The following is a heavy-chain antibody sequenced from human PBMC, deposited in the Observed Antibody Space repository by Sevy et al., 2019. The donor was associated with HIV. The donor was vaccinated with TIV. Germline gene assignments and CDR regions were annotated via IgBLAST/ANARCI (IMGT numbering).Heavy chain of an antibody. CDR1: GGSISSSSYY. D-gene: IGHD3-22*01. V-gene: IGHV4-39*01. CDR2: MYYSGST. J-gene: IGHJ3*02. CDR3: ARTYDSSVIDAFDI. Sequence: SETLSLTCTVSGGSISSSSYYWGWIRQPPGKGLEWIGSMYYSGSTYYNPSLKSRVTISVDTSKNQFSLKLSSVTAADTAVYYCARTYDSSVIDAFDIWVQGTMVTVSS.